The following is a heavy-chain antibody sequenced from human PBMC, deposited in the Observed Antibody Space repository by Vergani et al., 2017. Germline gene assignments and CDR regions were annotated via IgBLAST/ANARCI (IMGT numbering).Heavy chain of an antibody. V-gene: IGHV3-30*18. J-gene: IGHJ4*02. CDR2: ISYDGSNK. Sequence: QVHLVESGGGVVQPGRSLRLSCAASGFTFSSYGMHWVRQAPGKGLEWVAVISYDGSNKYYADSVKGRFTISRDNSKNTLYLQMNSLRAEDTAVYYCAKASDYYDSSGYYYFDYWGQGTLVTVSS. CDR1: GFTFSSYG. CDR3: AKASDYYDSSGYYYFDY. D-gene: IGHD3-22*01.